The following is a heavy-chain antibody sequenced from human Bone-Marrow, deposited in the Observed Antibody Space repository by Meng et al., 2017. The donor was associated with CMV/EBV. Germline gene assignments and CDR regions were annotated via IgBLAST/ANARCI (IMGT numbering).Heavy chain of an antibody. CDR2: ISSTGTYI. V-gene: IGHV3-21*01. D-gene: IGHD6-13*01. J-gene: IGHJ6*02. CDR1: GSSFSAYA. Sequence: GESLKISCAASGSSFSAYAMNWVRQAPGKGLEWVSSISSTGTYIYYAESVKGRFTISRDNAKNSLYLQMNSLRAEDTAVYYCAKSWDGMDVWGQGTTVTVSS. CDR3: AKSWDGMDV.